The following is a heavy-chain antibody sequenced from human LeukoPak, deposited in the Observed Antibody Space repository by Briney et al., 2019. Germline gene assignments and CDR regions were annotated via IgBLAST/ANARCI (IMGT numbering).Heavy chain of an antibody. Sequence: GGSLRLSCAASGFTFSSYWMSWVRQAPGKGLEWVANIKQDGSEKYYVDSVKGRFTISRDNAKNSLYLQMNSLRAEDTAVYYCARDLRRHIVVVTASIGDSPPPETNDRWGQGTLVTVSS. CDR3: ARDLRRHIVVVTASIGDSPPPETNDR. CDR2: IKQDGSEK. CDR1: GFTFSSYW. D-gene: IGHD2-21*02. J-gene: IGHJ4*02. V-gene: IGHV3-7*01.